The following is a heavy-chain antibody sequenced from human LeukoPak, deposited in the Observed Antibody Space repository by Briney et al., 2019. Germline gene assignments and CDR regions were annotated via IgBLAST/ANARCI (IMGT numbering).Heavy chain of an antibody. CDR1: GGSISSYH. V-gene: IGHV4-59*01. D-gene: IGHD3-10*01. Sequence: SETLSLTCTVSGGSISSYHWSWIRQPPGKGLEWIGNIYYSGSTNYNPSLKSRVTISLDTSKDQFSLKLSSVTAADTAVYYCARDEVRFPRVFQHWGQGTLVTVSS. CDR3: ARDEVRFPRVFQH. CDR2: IYYSGST. J-gene: IGHJ1*01.